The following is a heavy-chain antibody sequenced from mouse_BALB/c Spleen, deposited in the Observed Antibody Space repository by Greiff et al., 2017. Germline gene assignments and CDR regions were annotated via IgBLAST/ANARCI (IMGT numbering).Heavy chain of an antibody. CDR2: ISDGGSYT. J-gene: IGHJ4*01. CDR3: ARAYYGNYVGAMDY. CDR1: GFTFSDYY. D-gene: IGHD2-10*01. Sequence: DVKLVESGGGLVKPGGSLKLSCAASGFTFSDYYMYWVRQTPEKRLEWVATISDGGSYTYYPDSVKGRFTISRDNAKNNLYLQMSSLKSEDTAMYYCARAYYGNYVGAMDYWGQGTSVTVSS. V-gene: IGHV5-4*02.